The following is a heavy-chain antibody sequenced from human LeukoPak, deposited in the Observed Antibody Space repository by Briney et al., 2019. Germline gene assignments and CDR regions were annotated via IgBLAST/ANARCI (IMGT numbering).Heavy chain of an antibody. CDR2: IYYGGGT. V-gene: IGHV4-59*01. Sequence: PSGTLSLTCAASGCTISSYYWSWIRQPPGKGLEWIGDIYYGGGTTYNHSLKSRVTISVDKSKNKFYLQLNCVTVEDTAVYYCARGVYESRSLFVCWGGGTLVTVSS. CDR1: GCTISSYY. J-gene: IGHJ4*02. CDR3: ARGVYESRSLFVC. D-gene: IGHD3-22*01.